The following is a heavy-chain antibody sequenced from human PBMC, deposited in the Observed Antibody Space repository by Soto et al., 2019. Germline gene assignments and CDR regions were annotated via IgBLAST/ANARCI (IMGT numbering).Heavy chain of an antibody. CDR3: VRDRCISNTCSGTARYNWFDP. J-gene: IGHJ5*02. V-gene: IGHV1-18*01. D-gene: IGHD2-2*01. CDR2: ISTYNGDT. Sequence: QIQLVQSGAEVKKPGASVKVSCKTSGSTFNTYGVTWVRQAPGQGLEWIGWISTYNGDTNYAQSVQGRVTMTTDTSTSTAYMDLGSLRSDDTAVYYCVRDRCISNTCSGTARYNWFDPWGQGTLVTVSS. CDR1: GSTFNTYG.